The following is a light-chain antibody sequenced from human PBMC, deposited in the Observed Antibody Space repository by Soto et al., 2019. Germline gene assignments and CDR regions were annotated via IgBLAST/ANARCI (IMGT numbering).Light chain of an antibody. V-gene: IGKV1-9*01. J-gene: IGKJ5*01. Sequence: IQLTQLPSSLSASLVHRFTITCPASQGVSSHLAWHQQKPGKAPKLLIYEVSTLQSGVPSRFSGSGSGTDFTLTISSLQPEDFATYYCQHLNGYPITFGQGTRLEIK. CDR2: EVS. CDR1: QGVSSH. CDR3: QHLNGYPIT.